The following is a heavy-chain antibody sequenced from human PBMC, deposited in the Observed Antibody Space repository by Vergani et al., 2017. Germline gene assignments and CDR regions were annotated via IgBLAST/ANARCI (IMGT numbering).Heavy chain of an antibody. CDR1: GFTVSSNY. Sequence: EVQLVESGGGLIQPGGSLRLSCAASGFTVSSNYMSWVRQAPGKGLEWDSVIYSGGSTYYADSVKGRFTISRDNSKNTLYLQMNSLRAEDTAVYYCARAHHDGSGSYQTYYFDYWGQGTLVTVSS. CDR3: ARAHHDGSGSYQTYYFDY. D-gene: IGHD3-10*01. CDR2: IYSGGST. J-gene: IGHJ4*02. V-gene: IGHV3-53*01.